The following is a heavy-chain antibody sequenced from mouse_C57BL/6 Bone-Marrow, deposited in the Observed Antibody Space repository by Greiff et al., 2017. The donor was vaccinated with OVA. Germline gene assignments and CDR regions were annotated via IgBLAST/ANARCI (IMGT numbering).Heavy chain of an antibody. CDR1: GYAFSSSW. CDR2: IYPGDGDT. D-gene: IGHD1-1*01. Sequence: QVQLKESGPELVKPGASVKISCKASGYAFSSSWMNWVKQRPGKGLEWIGRIYPGDGDTNYNGKFKGKATLTADKSSSTAYMQLSSLTSEDSAVYFCARWDYGSSYGYYYAMDYWGQGTSVTVSS. J-gene: IGHJ4*01. CDR3: ARWDYGSSYGYYYAMDY. V-gene: IGHV1-82*01.